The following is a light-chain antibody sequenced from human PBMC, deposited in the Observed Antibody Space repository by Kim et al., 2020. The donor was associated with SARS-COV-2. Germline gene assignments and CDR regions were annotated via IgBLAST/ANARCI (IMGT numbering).Light chain of an antibody. V-gene: IGLV2-14*03. CDR3: SSYTSSTTLV. CDR1: SSDVGTYNS. Sequence: GQSITISCTGTSSDVGTYNSVSLYQQPPGNAPKIMIYDVSNRPSGVSNRFSGSKSGNTASLTISGLQAEDEADYYCSSYTSSTTLVFGGGTQLTVL. CDR2: DVS. J-gene: IGLJ2*01.